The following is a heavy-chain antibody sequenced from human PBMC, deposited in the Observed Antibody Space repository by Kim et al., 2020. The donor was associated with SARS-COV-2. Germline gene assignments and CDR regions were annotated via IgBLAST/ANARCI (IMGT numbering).Heavy chain of an antibody. J-gene: IGHJ3*01. D-gene: IGHD3-22*01. V-gene: IGHV1-69*13. CDR1: GGTFSSYA. CDR2: IIPIFGTA. Sequence: SVKVSCKASGGTFSSYAISWVRQAPGQGLEWMGGIIPIFGTANYAQKFQGRVTITADESTSTAYMELSSLRSEDTAVYYCARESLREYYYDSSGYRLWGQGTMVTVSS. CDR3: ARESLREYYYDSSGYRL.